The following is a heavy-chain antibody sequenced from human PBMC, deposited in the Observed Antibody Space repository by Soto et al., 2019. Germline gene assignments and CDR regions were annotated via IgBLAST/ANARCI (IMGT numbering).Heavy chain of an antibody. CDR3: AGGIWY. V-gene: IGHV4-4*09. CDR2: IYNSGST. D-gene: IGHD3-16*01. J-gene: IGHJ4*02. CDR1: GGSMNHYY. Sequence: QVQLQESGPGLVKPSETLSLTCTVSGGSMNHYYWSWIRQPPGKGLEWIGWIYNSGSTTYNPSLNSRLSIPVATSKTQFSLKLCSVSASDTAVYYGAGGIWYWGQGTLVTVSS.